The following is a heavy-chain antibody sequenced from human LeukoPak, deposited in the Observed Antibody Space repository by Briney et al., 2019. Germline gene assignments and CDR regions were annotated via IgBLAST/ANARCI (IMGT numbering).Heavy chain of an antibody. CDR1: GGSFSGYY. CDR2: IYYSGST. CDR3: ARGRIARLPYFDY. J-gene: IGHJ4*02. D-gene: IGHD3-16*01. Sequence: SETLSLTCAVYGGSFSGYYWSWIRQPPGKELEWIGYIYYSGSTDYNPSLKSRVTMSVDTSNNQFSLKLSSVTSADTAVYYCARGRIARLPYFDYWGQGTLVTVSS. V-gene: IGHV4-59*01.